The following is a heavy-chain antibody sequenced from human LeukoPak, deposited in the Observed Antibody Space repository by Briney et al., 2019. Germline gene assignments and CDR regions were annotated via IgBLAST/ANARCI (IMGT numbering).Heavy chain of an antibody. J-gene: IGHJ6*03. CDR2: ISSSSSNK. D-gene: IGHD6-6*01. V-gene: IGHV3-48*02. CDR1: GFTFSNYS. CDR3: ARELYSSSSVYPYYYMDV. Sequence: PGGSLRLSCAASGFTFSNYSMNWVRQAPGKGLEWVSYISSSSSNKYYADSVKGRFSISRDNAKNSLDLQMNSLRDVDTAVYNGARELYSSSSVYPYYYMDVWGKGTTVTVSS.